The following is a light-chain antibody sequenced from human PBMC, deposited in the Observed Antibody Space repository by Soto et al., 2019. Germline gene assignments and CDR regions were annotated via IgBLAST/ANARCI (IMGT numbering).Light chain of an antibody. J-gene: IGLJ2*01. CDR3: SSYTTGNTAVS. Sequence: QSALTQPASVSGSPGQSITISCTGGSSDIGTYNYVSWYQQSPGKAPTLIIHEVSNRPSGVSDRFSGSKSGNTASLTISGLQAEDEADYYCSSYTTGNTAVSFGGGTKLTVL. CDR1: SSDIGTYNY. CDR2: EVS. V-gene: IGLV2-14*01.